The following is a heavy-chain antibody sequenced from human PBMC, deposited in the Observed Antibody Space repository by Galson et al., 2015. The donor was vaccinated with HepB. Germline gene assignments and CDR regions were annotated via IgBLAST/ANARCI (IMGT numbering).Heavy chain of an antibody. CDR1: GDTVSSNI. J-gene: IGHJ4*02. CDR2: IIPIFDSS. CDR3: ARGPELGTGSYYFDS. D-gene: IGHD7-27*01. V-gene: IGHV1-69*13. Sequence: SVKVSCKASGDTVSSNIINWVRQAPGQGLEWMGWIIPIFDSSNYAQKFLGRITITADESTSTAYMEMSSLTSEDTAVYYCARGPELGTGSYYFDSWGQGTLVTVAS.